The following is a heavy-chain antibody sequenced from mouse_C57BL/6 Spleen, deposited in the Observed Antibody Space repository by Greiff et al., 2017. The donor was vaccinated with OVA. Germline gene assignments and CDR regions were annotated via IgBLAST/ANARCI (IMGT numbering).Heavy chain of an antibody. Sequence: QVQLQQPGAELVKPGASVKLSCKASGYTFTSYWMHWVKQRPGQGLEWIGMIHPNSGSTNYNEKFKSKATLTVDKSSSTAYMQLSSLTSEDSAVYYCANIYYDYDGLDYWGQGTTLTVSS. CDR3: ANIYYDYDGLDY. V-gene: IGHV1-64*01. D-gene: IGHD2-4*01. J-gene: IGHJ2*01. CDR2: IHPNSGST. CDR1: GYTFTSYW.